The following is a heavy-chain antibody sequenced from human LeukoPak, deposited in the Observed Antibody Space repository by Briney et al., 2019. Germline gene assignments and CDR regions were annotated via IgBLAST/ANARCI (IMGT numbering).Heavy chain of an antibody. V-gene: IGHV3-30*04. J-gene: IGHJ4*02. Sequence: GGSLRLSCAASGFAFSSYAMHWVRQAPGKGLEWVAIISYDGITEDYSDSVKGRFSISRDNFKNTLFLQMNSLRAEDTAVYYCARDGRMATTDTEQFDYWGQGTLVTVSS. CDR3: ARDGRMATTDTEQFDY. D-gene: IGHD5-24*01. CDR2: ISYDGITE. CDR1: GFAFSSYA.